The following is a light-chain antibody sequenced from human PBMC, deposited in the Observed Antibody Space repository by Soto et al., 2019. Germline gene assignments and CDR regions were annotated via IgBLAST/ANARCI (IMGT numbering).Light chain of an antibody. J-gene: IGLJ1*01. CDR1: SSDVGGYNY. Sequence: QSALTQPRSVSGSPGQSVTISCTGTSSDVGGYNYVSWYQQHPGKAPKLIIYDVSKRPSGVPDRFSGSKSGNTASLTISGLQAEDEADYYCCSYAGSYTHNWGFGTGTKLTVL. CDR3: CSYAGSYTHNWG. CDR2: DVS. V-gene: IGLV2-11*01.